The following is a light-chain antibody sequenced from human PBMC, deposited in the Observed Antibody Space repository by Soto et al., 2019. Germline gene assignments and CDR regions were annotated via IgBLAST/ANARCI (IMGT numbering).Light chain of an antibody. CDR1: GNDVGGYNY. J-gene: IGLJ1*01. Sequence: SVLTQPVCVSGSPGQSITISCTGTGNDVGGYNYGSGYQQHPGKAPKVMIYEFSNRPSGVSNRFSGSKSGNTASLIISGLQAEDEAGYYCISYTTSSTYVFGSGTRVTVL. V-gene: IGLV2-14*01. CDR2: EFS. CDR3: ISYTTSSTYV.